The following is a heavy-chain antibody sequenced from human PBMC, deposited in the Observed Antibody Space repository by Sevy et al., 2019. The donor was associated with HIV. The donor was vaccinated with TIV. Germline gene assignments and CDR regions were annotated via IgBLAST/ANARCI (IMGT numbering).Heavy chain of an antibody. D-gene: IGHD2-2*01. CDR1: GFTFSSYG. J-gene: IGHJ4*02. CDR3: AKDRGYCSSTSCYVGLDY. V-gene: IGHV3-30*02. Sequence: GESLKISCAASGFTFSSYGMHWVRQAPGKGLEWVAFIRYDGSNKYYADSVKGRFTISRDNSKNTLYLQMNSLRAEDTAVYYCAKDRGYCSSTSCYVGLDYWGQGTLVTVSS. CDR2: IRYDGSNK.